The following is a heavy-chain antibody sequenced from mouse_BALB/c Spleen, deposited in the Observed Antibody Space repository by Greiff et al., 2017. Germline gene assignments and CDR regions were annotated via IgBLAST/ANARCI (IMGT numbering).Heavy chain of an antibody. Sequence: DVKLVESGGGLVKPGGSLKLSCAASGFAFSSYDMSWVRQTPEKRLEWVAYISSGGGSTYYPDTVKGRFTISRDNAKNTLYLQMSSLKSEDTAMYYCARHGLLYDYWGQGTTLTVSS. D-gene: IGHD2-12*01. J-gene: IGHJ2*01. CDR1: GFAFSSYD. V-gene: IGHV5-12-1*01. CDR2: ISSGGGST. CDR3: ARHGLLYDY.